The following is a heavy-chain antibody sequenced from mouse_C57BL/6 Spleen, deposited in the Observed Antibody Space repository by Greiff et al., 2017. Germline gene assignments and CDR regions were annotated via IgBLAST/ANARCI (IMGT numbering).Heavy chain of an antibody. D-gene: IGHD1-1*01. CDR3: ARRTTVVAAYSMDY. CDR1: GYTFTDHT. V-gene: IGHV1-78*01. Sequence: QVQLQQSDAELVKPGASVKISCKASGYTFTDHTIHWMKQRPEQGLEWIGYIYPRGGSTKYNEKFKGKATLTADKSSSTAYMQLNSLTSEGSAVDFCARRTTVVAAYSMDYWGQGTSVTVSS. J-gene: IGHJ4*01. CDR2: IYPRGGST.